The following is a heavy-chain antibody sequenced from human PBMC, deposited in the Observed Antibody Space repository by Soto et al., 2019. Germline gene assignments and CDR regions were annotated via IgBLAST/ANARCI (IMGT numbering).Heavy chain of an antibody. CDR3: ARERYVGYCITTTCPKPFYYYAMDV. CDR1: GGTFTNYA. J-gene: IGHJ6*02. D-gene: IGHD2-2*01. V-gene: IGHV1-69*12. Sequence: QVQLVQSGAEVKKPGSSLKVSCTASGGTFTNYAFSWVRQAPGQGLEWMGGIIPVFGTPDYAQKFQGRVTITADESTSTASMELSSLRSDDTAVYYCARERYVGYCITTTCPKPFYYYAMDVWGQGTTVTVSS. CDR2: IIPVFGTP.